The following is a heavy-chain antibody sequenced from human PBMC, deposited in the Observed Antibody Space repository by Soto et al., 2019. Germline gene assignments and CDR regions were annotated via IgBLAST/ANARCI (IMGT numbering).Heavy chain of an antibody. Sequence: QVQLVQSGAEMKKPGSSVKVTCKASGGTFSSNSISWVRQAPGQGLEWMGGVIPTFGTAKYAQKFQGRVTITADESTSTSYMELRSLTSEDTAVYYCARDRDLFGHDKWGQGTLVSVSS. CDR2: VIPTFGTA. CDR3: ARDRDLFGHDK. J-gene: IGHJ4*02. V-gene: IGHV1-69*12. CDR1: GGTFSSNS. D-gene: IGHD2-21*01.